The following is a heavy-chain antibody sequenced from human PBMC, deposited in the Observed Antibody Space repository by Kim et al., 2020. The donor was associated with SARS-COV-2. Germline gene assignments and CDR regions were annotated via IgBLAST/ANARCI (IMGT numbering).Heavy chain of an antibody. CDR3: ARGEQQLGFDY. V-gene: IGHV6-1*01. Sequence: NYYAVSVKSRITINPDTSKNQFSLQLNSVTPEDTAVYYCARGEQQLGFDYWGQGTLVTVSS. D-gene: IGHD6-13*01. J-gene: IGHJ4*02. CDR2: N.